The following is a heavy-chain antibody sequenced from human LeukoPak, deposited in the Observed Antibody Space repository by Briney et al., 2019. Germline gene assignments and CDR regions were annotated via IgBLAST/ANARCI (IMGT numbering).Heavy chain of an antibody. D-gene: IGHD2-2*01. CDR1: GFTFSSYG. CDR3: AKDHHYCSSTSCYLGAFDI. CDR2: ISGSGGST. J-gene: IGHJ3*02. Sequence: PGGSLRLSCAASGFTFSSYGMHWVRQAPGKGLEWVSAISGSGGSTYYADSVKGRFTISRDNSKNTLYLQMNSLRAEDTAVYYCAKDHHYCSSTSCYLGAFDIWGQGTMVTVSS. V-gene: IGHV3-23*01.